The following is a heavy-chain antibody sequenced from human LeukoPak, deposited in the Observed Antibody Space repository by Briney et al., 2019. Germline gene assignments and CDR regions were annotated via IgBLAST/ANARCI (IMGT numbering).Heavy chain of an antibody. CDR2: IYYSGST. V-gene: IGHV4-59*01. Sequence: TSETLSLTCTVSGGSISSYYWSWIRQPAGKGLEWIGYIYYSGSTNYNPSLKSRVTISVDTSKNQFSLKLSSVTAADTAVYYCARAGGSEQWLTVDYWGQGTLVTVSS. D-gene: IGHD6-19*01. J-gene: IGHJ4*02. CDR1: GGSISSYY. CDR3: ARAGGSEQWLTVDY.